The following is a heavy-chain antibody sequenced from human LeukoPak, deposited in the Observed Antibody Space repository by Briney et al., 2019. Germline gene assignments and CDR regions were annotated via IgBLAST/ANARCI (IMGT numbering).Heavy chain of an antibody. V-gene: IGHV4-30-2*01. Sequence: SETLSLTCAVSGGSISSGGYSWSWIRQPPGKGLEWIGYIYHSGSTYYNPSLKSRVTISVDRSKNQFSLKLSSVTAADTAVYYCARVGSSGYSYYFDYWGRGTLVTVSS. J-gene: IGHJ4*02. D-gene: IGHD3-22*01. CDR2: IYHSGST. CDR1: GGSISSGGYS. CDR3: ARVGSSGYSYYFDY.